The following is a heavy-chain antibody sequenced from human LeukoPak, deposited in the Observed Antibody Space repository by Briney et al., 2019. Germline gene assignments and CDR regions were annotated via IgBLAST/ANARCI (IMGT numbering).Heavy chain of an antibody. J-gene: IGHJ3*02. V-gene: IGHV1-8*01. CDR2: MNPNSGNT. Sequence: ASVKSSCKPLENTFTSYDINWWRQATEQGLKGMGWMNPNSGNTGYAQKFQGRVTMTRNTSISTAYMELSSLRSEDTAVYYCARDSGQGGAFDIWGQGTMVTVSS. CDR3: ARDSGQGGAFDI. CDR1: ENTFTSYD. D-gene: IGHD2-15*01.